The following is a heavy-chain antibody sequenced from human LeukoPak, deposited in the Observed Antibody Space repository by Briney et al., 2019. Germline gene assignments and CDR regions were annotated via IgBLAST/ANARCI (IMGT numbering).Heavy chain of an antibody. D-gene: IGHD6-19*01. Sequence: ASVKVSCKASGYTFTTHYMHWVRQAPGQGLEWMGIINPSGGSTSYAQKFQGRVTMTRDTSASTVYMDLSNLRFEDTAVYHCARVLVGGYGGVGDYWGQGTLVTVSS. CDR3: ARVLVGGYGGVGDY. V-gene: IGHV1-46*01. J-gene: IGHJ4*02. CDR1: GYTFTTHY. CDR2: INPSGGST.